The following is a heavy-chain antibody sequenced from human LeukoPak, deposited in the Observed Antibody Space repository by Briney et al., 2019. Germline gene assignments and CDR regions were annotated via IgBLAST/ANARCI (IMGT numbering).Heavy chain of an antibody. J-gene: IGHJ5*02. CDR2: MYHSGST. CDR3: ARAGCSGLDWFDP. CDR1: GYSISSGFY. V-gene: IGHV4-38-2*01. D-gene: IGHD6-19*01. Sequence: SETLSLTCAVSGYSISSGFYWGWIRQPPGKGLEWTGSMYHSGSTYYNPSLQNRVTISVDTSTNQFSLKLRSVTAADTALYYCARAGCSGLDWFDPWGQGTLVTVSS.